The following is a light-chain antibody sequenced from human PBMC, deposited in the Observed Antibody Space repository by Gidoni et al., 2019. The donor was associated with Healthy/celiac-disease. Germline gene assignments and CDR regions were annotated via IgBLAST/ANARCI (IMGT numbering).Light chain of an antibody. CDR2: DAS. Sequence: EIVLKQSPATLSLSPGESATLSCRASQSVSSYLAWYQQKPGQAPRLLIYDASNRATCIPARFSGSGSGTDFTLTSSSLEPEDFAVYYCQQRSNWPQRTFGGGTKVEIK. CDR3: QQRSNWPQRT. V-gene: IGKV3-11*01. J-gene: IGKJ4*01. CDR1: QSVSSY.